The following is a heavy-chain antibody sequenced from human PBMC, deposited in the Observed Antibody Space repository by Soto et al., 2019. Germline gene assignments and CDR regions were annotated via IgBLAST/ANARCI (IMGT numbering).Heavy chain of an antibody. D-gene: IGHD3-22*01. J-gene: IGHJ4*02. CDR3: ANRPYDNSGYCYWFHY. CDR2: IGGSGGST. V-gene: IGHV3-23*01. CDR1: GFAFSSSA. Sequence: EVQLLESGGGLVQPGGSLRLSCAASGFAFSSSAMGWVRQAPGKGLEWVSAIGGSGGSTYYADSVKGRFTISRDNSKNRLYLQMNSLRAEDRAVYYCANRPYDNSGYCYWFHYWGQGTLVTVSS.